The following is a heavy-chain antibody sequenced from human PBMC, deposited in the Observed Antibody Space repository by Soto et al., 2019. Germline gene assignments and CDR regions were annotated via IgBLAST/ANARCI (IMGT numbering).Heavy chain of an antibody. CDR3: ARVDTSYSFDP. V-gene: IGHV4-31*03. D-gene: IGHD2-2*01. CDR1: GGSISSDGYY. Sequence: QVQLQESGPGLVKPSQTLSLTCTVSGGSISSDGYYWSWIRQHPGKGLEWIGYIYYTGNTYYNPSLKSRVNISVDMSKKQFSLKLRSVTGADTAVYYCARVDTSYSFDPWGQGTLVTVSS. J-gene: IGHJ5*02. CDR2: IYYTGNT.